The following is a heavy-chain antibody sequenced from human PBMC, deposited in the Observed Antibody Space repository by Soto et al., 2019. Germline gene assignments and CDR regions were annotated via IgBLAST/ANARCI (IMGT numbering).Heavy chain of an antibody. J-gene: IGHJ4*02. CDR1: GFTFSSYS. CDR3: ARETPSYYYDSSGYYTPSPPY. Sequence: AGGSLRLSCAASGFTFSSYSMNWVRQAPGKGLEWVSSISSSSSYIYYADSVKGRFTISRDNAKNSLYLQMNSLRAEDTAVYYCARETPSYYYDSSGYYTPSPPYWGQGTLVTVSS. D-gene: IGHD3-22*01. CDR2: ISSSSSYI. V-gene: IGHV3-21*01.